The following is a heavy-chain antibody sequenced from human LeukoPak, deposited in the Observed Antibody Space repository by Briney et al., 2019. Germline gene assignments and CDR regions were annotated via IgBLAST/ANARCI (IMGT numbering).Heavy chain of an antibody. CDR1: GYTFTGYY. CDR3: ARDHPRYCSGGSCYSDAFDI. CDR2: INPNSGDT. V-gene: IGHV1-2*02. D-gene: IGHD2-15*01. Sequence: GASVKVSCKASGYTFTGYYMYWVRQAPGQGLEWMGWINPNSGDTNYAQRFQGRVTMTRDTSISTAYMELSRLRSDDTAVYYCARDHPRYCSGGSCYSDAFDIWGQGTMVTVSS. J-gene: IGHJ3*02.